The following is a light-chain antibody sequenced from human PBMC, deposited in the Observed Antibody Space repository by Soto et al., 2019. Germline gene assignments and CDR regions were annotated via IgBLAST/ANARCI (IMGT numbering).Light chain of an antibody. CDR2: EVS. CDR3: CSFTSSNTHV. V-gene: IGLV2-23*02. Sequence: QSVLTQPASVSGSPGQSITISCTGTSSDVGNYNLVSWYQQHPGKAPKLILFEVSKRPSGVSGRFSGSKSGNTASLTISGLQAEDEADYYCCSFTSSNTHVFGTGTKVTVL. CDR1: SSDVGNYNL. J-gene: IGLJ1*01.